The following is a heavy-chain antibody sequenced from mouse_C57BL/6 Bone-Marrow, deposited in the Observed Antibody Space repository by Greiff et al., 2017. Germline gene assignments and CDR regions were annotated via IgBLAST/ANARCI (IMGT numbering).Heavy chain of an antibody. J-gene: IGHJ1*03. CDR1: GYTFTSYW. CDR3: ARPGTGYWYFDV. D-gene: IGHD4-1*01. Sequence: QVQLQQPGAELVKPGASVKLSCKASGYTFTSYWITWVKQRPGQGLEWIGDIYPGSGSTNYTEKFKRKATLTVDTSSRAAYMQRSSLTSEDSAVYYCARPGTGYWYFDVWGTGTTVTVSS. CDR2: IYPGSGST. V-gene: IGHV1-55*01.